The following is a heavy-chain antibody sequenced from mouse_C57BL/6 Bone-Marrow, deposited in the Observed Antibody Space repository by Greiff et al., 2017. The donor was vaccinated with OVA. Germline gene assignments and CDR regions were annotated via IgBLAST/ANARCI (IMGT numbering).Heavy chain of an antibody. D-gene: IGHD1-1*01. J-gene: IGHJ2*01. V-gene: IGHV1-85*01. CDR1: GYTFTSYD. Sequence: LVESGPELVKPGASVKLSCKASGYTFTSYDINWVKQRPGQGLEWIGWIYPRDGSTKYNEKFKGKATLTVDTSSSTAYMELHSLTSEDSAVYFCARLRYYGLYYFDYWGQGTTLTVSS. CDR3: ARLRYYGLYYFDY. CDR2: IYPRDGST.